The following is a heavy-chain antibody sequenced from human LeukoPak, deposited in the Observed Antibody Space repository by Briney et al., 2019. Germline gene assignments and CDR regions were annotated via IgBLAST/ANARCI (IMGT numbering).Heavy chain of an antibody. J-gene: IGHJ4*02. CDR1: GDSITSDY. CDR3: ARYRDGDRDISLDI. CDR2: INNRGTT. Sequence: SETPSLTCTVSGDSITSDYWSWIRQPPGKGLEWIGFINNRGTTSYNPSLTSRVTISRDMSKNQFALKLSSVSAADTAVYYCARYRDGDRDISLDIWGQGTLVTVSS. D-gene: IGHD4-17*01. V-gene: IGHV4-59*08.